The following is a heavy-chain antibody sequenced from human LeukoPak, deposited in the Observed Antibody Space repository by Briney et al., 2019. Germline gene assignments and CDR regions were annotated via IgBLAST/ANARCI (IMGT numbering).Heavy chain of an antibody. D-gene: IGHD3-10*01. Sequence: GGSLRLSCAASGFTFSSYWMHWVRQAPGKGLVWVSRINSDGSSTSYADSVKGRFTISRDNAKNTLYLQMNSLRVEDTAVYYCAREWSGFGELPDYWGQGTLVTVSS. CDR2: INSDGSST. V-gene: IGHV3-74*01. CDR3: AREWSGFGELPDY. CDR1: GFTFSSYW. J-gene: IGHJ4*02.